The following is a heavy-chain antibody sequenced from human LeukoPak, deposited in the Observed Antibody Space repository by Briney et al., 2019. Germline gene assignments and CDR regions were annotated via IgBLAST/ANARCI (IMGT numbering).Heavy chain of an antibody. V-gene: IGHV3-21*01. CDR2: ISSSSSYI. CDR1: GFTFSSYS. D-gene: IGHD3-3*01. Sequence: NTGGSLRLSCAASGFTFSSYSMNWVRQAPGKGLEWVSSISSSSSYIYYADSVKGRFTISRDNAKNSLYLQMNSLRAEDTAVYYCARARTYYDFWSGPSAPYYYYMDVWGKGTTVTVSS. J-gene: IGHJ6*03. CDR3: ARARTYYDFWSGPSAPYYYYMDV.